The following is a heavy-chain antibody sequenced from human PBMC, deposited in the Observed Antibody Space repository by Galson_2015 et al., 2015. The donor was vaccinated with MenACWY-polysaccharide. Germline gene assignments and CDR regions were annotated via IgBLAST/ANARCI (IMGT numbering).Heavy chain of an antibody. J-gene: IGHJ4*02. V-gene: IGHV1-3*01. CDR3: ARTEAGDFRLDY. CDR2: INGGDGKS. CDR1: GYTFSNYA. D-gene: IGHD6-19*01. Sequence: SVKVSCKAFGYTFSNYAMHWVRQAPGQRLEWLRWINGGDGKSKYSQNFQGRITITRDTSASTVSMELSSLRSEDTAVYYCARTEAGDFRLDYWGQGTLVTVSS.